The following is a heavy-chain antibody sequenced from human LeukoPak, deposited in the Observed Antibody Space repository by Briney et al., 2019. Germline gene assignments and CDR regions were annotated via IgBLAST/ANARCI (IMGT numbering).Heavy chain of an antibody. CDR2: IRSKANSYAT. J-gene: IGHJ4*02. Sequence: GGSLRLSCAASGFTFSGSAMHWVRQASGKGLEWVGRIRSKANSYATAYAASVKGRFTISRDDSKNTAYLQMNSPKTEDTAVYYCTRSLSLSGIAAAGHWGQGTLVTVSS. D-gene: IGHD6-13*01. CDR1: GFTFSGSA. V-gene: IGHV3-73*01. CDR3: TRSLSLSGIAAAGH.